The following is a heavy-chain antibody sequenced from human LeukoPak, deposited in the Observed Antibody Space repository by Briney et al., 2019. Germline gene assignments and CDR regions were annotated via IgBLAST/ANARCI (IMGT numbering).Heavy chain of an antibody. Sequence: PGGSLRLSCAASGFSVSNNYMSWVRQAPGKGLEWASVIYSGGSTFYADSVKGRFTISRDNSKNTLYLQMNSLRAEDTAVYYCASDSYSPEYFQHWGQGTLVTVSS. V-gene: IGHV3-66*01. J-gene: IGHJ1*01. CDR1: GFSVSNNY. CDR2: IYSGGST. D-gene: IGHD2-15*01. CDR3: ASDSYSPEYFQH.